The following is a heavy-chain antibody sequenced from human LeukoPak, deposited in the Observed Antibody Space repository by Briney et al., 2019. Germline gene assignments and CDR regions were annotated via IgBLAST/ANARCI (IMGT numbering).Heavy chain of an antibody. V-gene: IGHV4-34*01. CDR1: GASFSGCY. D-gene: IGHD6-19*01. Sequence: PSETLSLIGAVYGASFSGCYWSLIRQPPGKGLEWIGEINHSGSTNYNPSLKSRVTISVDTSKNQFYLKLSSVTAADTAVCYFARGLLSSGVDHWGQGTLVTVSS. CDR2: INHSGST. CDR3: ARGLLSSGVDH. J-gene: IGHJ4*02.